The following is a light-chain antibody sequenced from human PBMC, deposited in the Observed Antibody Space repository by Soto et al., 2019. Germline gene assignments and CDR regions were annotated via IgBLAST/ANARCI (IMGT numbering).Light chain of an antibody. Sequence: EIVMTQSPATLSVSPGERATLSCRASQSVSGTLAWYQQKPGQPPRLLFYGASTRATGIPARFSGSGSGTEFTLTISSLQSEDFAVYYCQQYSRWPPTWTFGQGPKV. CDR1: QSVSGT. V-gene: IGKV3-15*01. CDR3: QQYSRWPPTWT. J-gene: IGKJ1*01. CDR2: GAS.